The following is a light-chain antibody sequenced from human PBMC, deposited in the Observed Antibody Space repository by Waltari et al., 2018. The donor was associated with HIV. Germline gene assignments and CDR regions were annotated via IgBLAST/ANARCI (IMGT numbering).Light chain of an antibody. V-gene: IGLV1-40*01. CDR3: QSYDSSLSGWV. CDR2: GNS. J-gene: IGLJ3*02. Sequence: QSVLTQPPSVSGAPGQRVTISCTGTSSTIRAVYDLHWYQQLPGTAPKHLIYGNSNRPSGVPDRFSGSKSGTSASLAITGLQAEDEADYYCQSYDSSLSGWVFGGGSKLSVL. CDR1: SSTIRAVYD.